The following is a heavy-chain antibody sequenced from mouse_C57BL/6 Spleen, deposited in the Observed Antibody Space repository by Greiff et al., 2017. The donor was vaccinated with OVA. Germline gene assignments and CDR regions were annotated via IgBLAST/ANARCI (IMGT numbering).Heavy chain of an antibody. D-gene: IGHD1-1*01. Sequence: EVKVEESGGGLVQPGGSMKLSCVASGFTFSNYWMNWVRQSPEKGLEWVAQIRLKSDNYATHYAESVKGRFTISRDDSKSSVYLQMNNLRAEDTGIYYCTTGSSYSYYFDYWGQGTTLTVSS. CDR1: GFTFSNYW. J-gene: IGHJ2*01. CDR3: TTGSSYSYYFDY. V-gene: IGHV6-3*01. CDR2: IRLKSDNYAT.